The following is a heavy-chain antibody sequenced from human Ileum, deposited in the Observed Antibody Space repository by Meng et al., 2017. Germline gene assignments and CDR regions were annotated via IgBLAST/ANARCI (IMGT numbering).Heavy chain of an antibody. CDR3: VRHGGKYFDS. V-gene: IGHV4-4*02. CDR1: GGSISSSFD. Sequence: QGQREGSGPGLVEPSGTLSLTCPVSGGSISSSFDWSWVRQSPGKGLEWIGQIYLAGSPNYNPSLESRVTISVDKSKNQFSLRLTSVTAADTAIFYCVRHGGKYFDSWGQGTLVTVSS. J-gene: IGHJ4*02. CDR2: IYLAGSP. D-gene: IGHD2-15*01.